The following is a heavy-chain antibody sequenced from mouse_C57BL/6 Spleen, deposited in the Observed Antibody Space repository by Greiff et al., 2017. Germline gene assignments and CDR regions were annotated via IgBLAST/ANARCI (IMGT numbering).Heavy chain of an antibody. V-gene: IGHV1-82*01. D-gene: IGHD2-5*01. CDR2: IYPGDGDT. CDR1: GYAFSSSW. CDR3: ARSNYSNYEYFDV. J-gene: IGHJ1*03. Sequence: VMLVESGPELVKPGASVKISCKASGYAFSSSWMNWVKQRPGKGLEWIGRIYPGDGDTNYNGKFKGKATLTADKSSSTAYMQLSSLTSEDSAVYFCARSNYSNYEYFDVWGTGTTVTVSS.